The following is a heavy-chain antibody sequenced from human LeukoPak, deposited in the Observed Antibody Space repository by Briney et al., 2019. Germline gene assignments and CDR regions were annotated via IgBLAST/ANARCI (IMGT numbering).Heavy chain of an antibody. Sequence: GGSLRLSCAASGFTFSKYNMNWVRQAPGKGLEWVSSISTSSIYIYYADSVKGRFTVSRDNAKNSLYLQMNSLRAEDTAVYYCARDGRRRRYYYDSSGYPTRFDYWGQGTLVTVSS. V-gene: IGHV3-21*01. CDR3: ARDGRRRRYYYDSSGYPTRFDY. D-gene: IGHD3-22*01. J-gene: IGHJ4*02. CDR1: GFTFSKYN. CDR2: ISTSSIYI.